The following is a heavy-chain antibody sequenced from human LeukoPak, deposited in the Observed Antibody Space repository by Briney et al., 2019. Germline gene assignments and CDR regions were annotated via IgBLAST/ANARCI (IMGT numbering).Heavy chain of an antibody. D-gene: IGHD1-26*01. CDR3: ARSDGIVGEEAWFDP. J-gene: IGHJ5*02. V-gene: IGHV4-4*09. Sequence: PSETLSLTCSVSGGSISTFHWHWIRQPPGEGLEWVGYIFSSDITNYNPSLRSRVTISVDTSKNQFSLKLRSVTAADTAVYFCARSDGIVGEEAWFDPWGQGTLVTVSS. CDR1: GGSISTFH. CDR2: IFSSDIT.